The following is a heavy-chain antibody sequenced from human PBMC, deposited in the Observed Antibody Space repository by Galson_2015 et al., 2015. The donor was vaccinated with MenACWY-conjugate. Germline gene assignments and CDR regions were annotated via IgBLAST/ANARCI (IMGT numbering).Heavy chain of an antibody. CDR3: AKVGGYSGYDQDSIDY. CDR1: GFTFSSYA. V-gene: IGHV3-23*01. CDR2: ISGSGGST. J-gene: IGHJ4*02. D-gene: IGHD5-12*01. Sequence: SLRLSCAASGFTFSSYAMSWVRQAPGKGLEWVSAISGSGGSTYYADSVKGRFTISRDNSKNTLYLQMNSLRAEDTAVYYCAKVGGYSGYDQDSIDYWGQGTLVTVSS.